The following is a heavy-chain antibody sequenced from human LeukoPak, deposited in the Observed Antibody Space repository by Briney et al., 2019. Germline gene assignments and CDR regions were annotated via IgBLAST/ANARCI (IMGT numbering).Heavy chain of an antibody. V-gene: IGHV3-43*02. CDR3: AKESGKFDD. CDR2: ISGDGGST. D-gene: IGHD3-16*01. J-gene: IGHJ4*02. CDR1: GLTFDDYA. Sequence: PGGSLRLSCVASGLTFDDYAMHWVSHAPGKGLEWVSLISGDGGSTFYADSVKGRFSISRDNSKNSLYLQMNSLRTEDTAMYYCAKESGKFDDWGQGTLVAVSS.